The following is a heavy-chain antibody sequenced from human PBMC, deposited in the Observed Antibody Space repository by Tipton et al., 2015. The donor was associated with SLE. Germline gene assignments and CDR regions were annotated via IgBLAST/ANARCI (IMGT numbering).Heavy chain of an antibody. Sequence: LRLFCTVSGGSISSYYWSWIRQPPGKGLEWIGYIYYSGSTNYNPSLKSRVTISVDTSKNQFSLKLSSVTAADTAVYYCAREGYDSSGYYAFDIWGQGTMVTVSS. CDR1: GGSISSYY. CDR3: AREGYDSSGYYAFDI. D-gene: IGHD3-22*01. J-gene: IGHJ3*02. V-gene: IGHV4-59*01. CDR2: IYYSGST.